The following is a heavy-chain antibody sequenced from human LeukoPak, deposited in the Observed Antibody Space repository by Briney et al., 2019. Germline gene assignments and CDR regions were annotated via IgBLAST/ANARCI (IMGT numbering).Heavy chain of an antibody. J-gene: IGHJ5*02. D-gene: IGHD3-3*01. V-gene: IGHV7-4-1*02. CDR3: ARDTYYDFWSGYYNQYNWFDP. CDR1: GYTFTSYA. Sequence: ALVKVSCKASGYTFTSYAMNWVRQAPGQGLEWMGWINTNTGNPTYAQGFTGRFVFSLDTSVSTAYLQISSLKAEDTAVYYCARDTYYDFWSGYYNQYNWFDPWGQGTLVTVSS. CDR2: INTNTGNP.